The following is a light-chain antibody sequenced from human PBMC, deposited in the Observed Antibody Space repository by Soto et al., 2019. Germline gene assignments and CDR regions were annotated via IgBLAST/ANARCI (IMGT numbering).Light chain of an antibody. CDR1: SSDVGGYNY. Sequence: QSVLTQPPSASGSPGQSVTISCTGTSSDVGGYNYVSWYQQHPGKAPKLMIYEVSKRPSGVPDHFSGSKSGNTASLTVSGLQAEDEADYYCSSYAGSNNQVFGPGTKVTVL. CDR3: SSYAGSNNQV. CDR2: EVS. J-gene: IGLJ1*01. V-gene: IGLV2-8*01.